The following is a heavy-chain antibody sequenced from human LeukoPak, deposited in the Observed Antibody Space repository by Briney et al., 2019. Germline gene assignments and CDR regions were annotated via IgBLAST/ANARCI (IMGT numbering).Heavy chain of an antibody. CDR2: IRYDGSNK. CDR3: ARVGGVSDAFDI. CDR1: GFTFSSYA. Sequence: GGSLRLSCAASGFTFSSYAMSWVRQAPGKGLEWVAFIRYDGSNKYYADSVKGRFTISRDNAKNTLYLQMNSLRAEDTAVYYCARVGGVSDAFDIWGQGTMVTVSS. V-gene: IGHV3-30*02. J-gene: IGHJ3*02. D-gene: IGHD2-8*02.